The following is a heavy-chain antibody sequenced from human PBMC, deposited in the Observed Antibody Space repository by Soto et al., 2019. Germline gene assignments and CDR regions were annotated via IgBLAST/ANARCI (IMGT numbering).Heavy chain of an antibody. V-gene: IGHV1-18*01. CDR1: GYAFSGYR. CDR2: ISGYNGNT. Sequence: QVQLVQSGAEMKQTGASVKVSCKTSGYAFSGYRLSWVRQGPGQGLEWMGWISGYNGNTDYAQKFQGRVTMTTDTSTSTAYMELRSLRSDDTAVYYCARDLGPPNWFDSWGQGTLVTVSS. J-gene: IGHJ5*01. D-gene: IGHD2-8*01. CDR3: ARDLGPPNWFDS.